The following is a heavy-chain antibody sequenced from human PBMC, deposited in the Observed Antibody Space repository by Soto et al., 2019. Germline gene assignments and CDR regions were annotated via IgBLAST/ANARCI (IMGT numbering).Heavy chain of an antibody. D-gene: IGHD2-15*01. V-gene: IGHV3-23*01. J-gene: IGHJ4*02. CDR2: ISGSGVST. CDR1: GFAFNSYG. CDR3: AIGDCSAGSCYRGFEY. Sequence: GGSLRLSCAASGFAFNSYGMTWVRQPPGKGLEWVSAISGSGVSTDYADSVKGRFSISRDNYKDTLYLQIYSLRVEDTAMYYCAIGDCSAGSCYRGFEYWGQGTLVTVSS.